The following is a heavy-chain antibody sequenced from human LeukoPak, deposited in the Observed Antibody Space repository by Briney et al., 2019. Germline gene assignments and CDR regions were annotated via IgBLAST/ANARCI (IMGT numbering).Heavy chain of an antibody. CDR2: IIPILGIA. CDR1: GGTFSSYA. D-gene: IGHD3-3*01. CDR3: ARGSITIFGVVLRGDWFDP. J-gene: IGHJ5*02. Sequence: SVKISCKASGGTFSSYAISWVRQAPGQGLEWMGRIIPILGIANYAQKFQGRVTITADKSTSTAYMELSSLRSEDTAVYYCARGSITIFGVVLRGDWFDPWGQGTLVTVSS. V-gene: IGHV1-69*04.